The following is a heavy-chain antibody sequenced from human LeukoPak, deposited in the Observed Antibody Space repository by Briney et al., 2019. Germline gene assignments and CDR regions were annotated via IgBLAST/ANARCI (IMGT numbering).Heavy chain of an antibody. CDR2: MYSGGSA. V-gene: IGHV3-66*01. J-gene: IGHJ4*02. Sequence: PGGSLRLSCAASGFTVSSIYMSWVRQAPGKGLEWVSLMYSGGSAYYADSVKGRFTISRDNSKNTQYLQMNSLRAEDTAVYYCATGGGYCGSTSCYDYWGQGTLVTVSS. CDR1: GFTVSSIY. CDR3: ATGGGYCGSTSCYDY. D-gene: IGHD2-2*01.